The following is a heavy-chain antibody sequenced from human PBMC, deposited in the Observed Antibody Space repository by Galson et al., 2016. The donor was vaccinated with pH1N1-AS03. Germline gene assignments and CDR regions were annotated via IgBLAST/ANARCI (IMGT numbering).Heavy chain of an antibody. CDR1: EGTFSNFG. V-gene: IGHV1-69*06. CDR3: AGGAGGDGTMLRGAHF. J-gene: IGHJ4*02. CDR2: FIPIFGTA. Sequence: SVKVSCKASEGTFSNFGISWVRQAPGQGLEWMGGFIPIFGTANVAQKFKGRVTITADKSTSTVYMELSSLRSEDPVVYYCAGGAGGDGTMLRGAHFWGQGTLVTVSS. D-gene: IGHD3-10*01.